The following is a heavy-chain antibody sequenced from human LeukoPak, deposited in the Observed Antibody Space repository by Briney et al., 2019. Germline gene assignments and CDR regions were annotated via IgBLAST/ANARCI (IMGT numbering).Heavy chain of an antibody. J-gene: IGHJ5*02. Sequence: SETLSLTCTLSGGSISSYYWSWIRQPPGEGLEWIGYIYYSGSTNYNPSLKSRVTISVDTSKNQFSLKLSSVTAADTAVYYCASQQLPNWFDPWGQGTLVTVSS. CDR1: GGSISSYY. D-gene: IGHD6-13*01. V-gene: IGHV4-59*01. CDR2: IYYSGST. CDR3: ASQQLPNWFDP.